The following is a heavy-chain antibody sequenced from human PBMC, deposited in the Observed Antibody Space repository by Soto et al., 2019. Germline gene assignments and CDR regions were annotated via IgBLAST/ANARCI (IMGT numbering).Heavy chain of an antibody. Sequence: SETLSLTCTVSGGSISSYYWSWIRQPPGKGLEWIGYIYYSGSTNYNPSLESRVIISVDTSKNQFSLKLSSVTAADTAVYYCASQLLRDYYYMDVWGKGTTVTVSS. CDR1: GGSISSYY. CDR3: ASQLLRDYYYMDV. CDR2: IYYSGST. V-gene: IGHV4-59*01. D-gene: IGHD2-2*01. J-gene: IGHJ6*03.